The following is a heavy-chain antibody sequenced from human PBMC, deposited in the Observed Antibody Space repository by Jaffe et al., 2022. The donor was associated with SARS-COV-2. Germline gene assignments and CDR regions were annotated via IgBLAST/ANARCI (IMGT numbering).Heavy chain of an antibody. CDR3: AYGSGSYYMDADYFDY. V-gene: IGHV3-9*01. D-gene: IGHD3-10*01. CDR2: ISWNSGSI. CDR1: GFTFDDYA. Sequence: EVQLVESGGGLVQPGRSLRLSCAASGFTFDDYAMHWVRQAPGKGLEWVSGISWNSGSIGYADSVKGRFTISRDNAKNSLYLQMNSLRAEDTALYYCAYGSGSYYMDADYFDYWGQGTLVTVSS. J-gene: IGHJ4*02.